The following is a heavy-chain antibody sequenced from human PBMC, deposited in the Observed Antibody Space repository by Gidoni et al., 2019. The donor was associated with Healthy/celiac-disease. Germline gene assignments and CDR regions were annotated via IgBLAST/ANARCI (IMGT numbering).Heavy chain of an antibody. J-gene: IGHJ3*02. D-gene: IGHD6-6*01. V-gene: IGHV5-51*01. CDR2: IYPGDSDT. CDR3: ARSSSSGRPGTDDAFDI. CDR1: GYRFTSYW. Sequence: EVQLVQSGAEVKKPGESLQISCKGSGYRFTSYWIGWVRQMPGKGLEWMGIIYPGDSDTRYSPAFQGQVTISADKSISTAYLQWSSLKASDTAMYYCARSSSSGRPGTDDAFDIWGQGTMVTVSS.